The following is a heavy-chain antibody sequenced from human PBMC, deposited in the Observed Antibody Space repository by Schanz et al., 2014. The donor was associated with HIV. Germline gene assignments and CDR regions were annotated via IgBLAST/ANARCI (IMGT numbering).Heavy chain of an antibody. V-gene: IGHV3-23*01. CDR2: ISGSGMST. CDR3: VKDASGYSGYAGDF. CDR1: GFTFSNYA. J-gene: IGHJ4*02. D-gene: IGHD5-12*01. Sequence: EVQLLESGGGLVQPGGSLRLSCAASGFTFSNYAMTWVRQAPGKGLEWVSTISGSGMSTFHADSVKGRFTISRDNSRNTVSLHMNSLKAEDTAVYYCVKDASGYSGYAGDFWGQGTLVTVTS.